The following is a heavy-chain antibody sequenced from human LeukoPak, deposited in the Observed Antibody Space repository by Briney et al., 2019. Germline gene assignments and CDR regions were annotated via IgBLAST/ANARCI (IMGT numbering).Heavy chain of an antibody. Sequence: SETLSLTCAVYGGSFSGYYWSWIRQPPGKGLEWIGEINHSGSTNYNPSLKSRVTISVDTSKNQFSLKLSSVTAADTAVYYCARNFITYDILTGFSPWGQGTLVTVSS. CDR1: GGSFSGYY. CDR3: ARNFITYDILTGFSP. V-gene: IGHV4-34*01. D-gene: IGHD3-9*01. J-gene: IGHJ5*02. CDR2: INHSGST.